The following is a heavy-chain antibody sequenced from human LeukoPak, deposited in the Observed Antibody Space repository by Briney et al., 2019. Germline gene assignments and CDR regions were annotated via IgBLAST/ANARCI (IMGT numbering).Heavy chain of an antibody. V-gene: IGHV4-38-2*02. J-gene: IGHJ4*02. D-gene: IGHD5/OR15-5a*01. CDR1: GYSISSGYY. CDR2: IYHSGGT. Sequence: PSETLSLTCTVSGYSISSGYYWGWIRQPPGKGLEWIGSIYHSGGTYYNPSLKSRVTISVDTSKNQFSLKLSSVTAADTAVYYCARDSVSTYYFDYWGQGTLVTVSS. CDR3: ARDSVSTYYFDY.